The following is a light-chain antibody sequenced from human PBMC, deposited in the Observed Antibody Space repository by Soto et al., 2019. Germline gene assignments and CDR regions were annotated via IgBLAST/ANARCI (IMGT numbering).Light chain of an antibody. CDR1: SSDVGGYDY. V-gene: IGLV2-14*01. Sequence: QSALTQPASVSGSPGQSITISCTGTSSDVGGYDYVSWYQHPPGNATKLIIYEVTNRPSGVSDRFAGTKSANTASLTISGRQAEEGVVYYCHAFTTSDSLFFGGGTRLT. CDR3: HAFTTSDSLF. CDR2: EVT. J-gene: IGLJ2*01.